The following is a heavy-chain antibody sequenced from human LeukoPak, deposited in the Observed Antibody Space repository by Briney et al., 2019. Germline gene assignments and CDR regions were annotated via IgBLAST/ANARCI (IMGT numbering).Heavy chain of an antibody. Sequence: SVKVSCKASGGTLSSYAISWVRQAPGQGLEWMGGIIPIFGTANYAQKFQGRVTITADESTSTAYMELSSLRSEDTAVYYCAYYDSSGPDYWGQGTLVTVSS. V-gene: IGHV1-69*13. J-gene: IGHJ4*02. CDR1: GGTLSSYA. CDR3: AYYDSSGPDY. D-gene: IGHD3-22*01. CDR2: IIPIFGTA.